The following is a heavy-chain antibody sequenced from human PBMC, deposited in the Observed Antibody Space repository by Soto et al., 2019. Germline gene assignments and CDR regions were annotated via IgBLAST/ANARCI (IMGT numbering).Heavy chain of an antibody. CDR1: GGSISSYY. D-gene: IGHD5-18*01. CDR3: ARASPVVTDA. J-gene: IGHJ6*02. CDR2: IYYSGST. V-gene: IGHV4-59*08. Sequence: SETLSLTCTVSGGSISSYYWSWIRQPPGKGLEWIGYIYYSGSTNYNPSLKSRVTISVDTSKNQFSLKLSSVTAADTAVYYCARASPVVTDAWGQGTTVTVSS.